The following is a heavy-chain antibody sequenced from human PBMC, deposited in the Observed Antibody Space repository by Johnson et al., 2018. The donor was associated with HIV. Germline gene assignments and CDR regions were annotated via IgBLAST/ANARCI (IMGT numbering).Heavy chain of an antibody. CDR1: GFTFDDYA. CDR3: AREGDYVWGPGKVSDI. D-gene: IGHD3-16*01. Sequence: EVQLVESGGGLVQPGRSLRLSCAASGFTFDDYAMHWVRQAPGKGLEWVSGISWNSGSIGYADSVKGRFTISRDNSKNTLYLQMNSLRAEDTAVYYCAREGDYVWGPGKVSDIWGQGTMVTVSS. V-gene: IGHV3-9*01. J-gene: IGHJ3*02. CDR2: ISWNSGSI.